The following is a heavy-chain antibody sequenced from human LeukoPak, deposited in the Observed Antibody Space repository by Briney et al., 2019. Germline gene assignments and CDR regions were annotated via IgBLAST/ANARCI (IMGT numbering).Heavy chain of an antibody. CDR2: IWYDGSNK. CDR3: ARDRMPYSSGFPPY. V-gene: IGHV3-33*01. CDR1: GFTFSAYG. D-gene: IGHD6-19*01. J-gene: IGHJ4*02. Sequence: GRSLRLSCAASGFTFSAYGMHWVRQAPGKGLEWVAVIWYDGSNKYYADSVKGRFTISRDGSKNTLYLQMNSLRAEDTAVYYCARDRMPYSSGFPPYWGQGTLVTVSS.